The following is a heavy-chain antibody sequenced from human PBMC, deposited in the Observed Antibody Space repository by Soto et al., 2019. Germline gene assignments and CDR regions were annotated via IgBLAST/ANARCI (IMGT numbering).Heavy chain of an antibody. CDR1: GFTFSSYS. CDR3: ARPFLYGVIYYYYYQMDV. D-gene: IGHD4-17*01. V-gene: IGHV3-48*01. Sequence: PGGSLRLSCAASGFTFSSYSMNWVRQAPGKGLEWVSYISSSSSTIYYADSVKGRFTISRDNAKNSLYLQMNSLRAEDTAVYYCARPFLYGVIYYYYYQMDVWGQGTSVPVSS. J-gene: IGHJ6*02. CDR2: ISSSSSTI.